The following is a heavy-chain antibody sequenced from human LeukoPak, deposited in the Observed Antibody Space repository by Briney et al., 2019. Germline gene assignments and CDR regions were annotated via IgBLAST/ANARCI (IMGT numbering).Heavy chain of an antibody. J-gene: IGHJ6*02. CDR1: GGSFSGYY. CDR2: IKHSGST. CDR3: ARDVWYYGSGSYYNGVYYYYGMDV. V-gene: IGHV4-34*01. D-gene: IGHD3-10*01. Sequence: SETLSLTCAVYGGSFSGYYWSWIRQPPGKGLEWIGEIKHSGSTNYNPSLKSRVTISVDTSKNQFSLKLSSVTAADTAVYYCARDVWYYGSGSYYNGVYYYYGMDVWGQGTTVTVSS.